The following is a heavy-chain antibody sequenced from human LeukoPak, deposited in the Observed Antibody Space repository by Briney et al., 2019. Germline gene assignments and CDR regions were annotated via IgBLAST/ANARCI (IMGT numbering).Heavy chain of an antibody. V-gene: IGHV1-46*01. D-gene: IGHD2-2*01. CDR1: GYTFTSYY. CDR2: INPSVGST. CDR3: ARVPRGAVVPAAAPGLFDP. J-gene: IGHJ5*02. Sequence: ASVKVSCKASGYTFTSYYMHWVRQAPGQGLEWMGIINPSVGSTSYAQKFQGRVTMTRDMSTSTVYMELSSLRSEDTAVYYCARVPRGAVVPAAAPGLFDPWGQGTLVTVSS.